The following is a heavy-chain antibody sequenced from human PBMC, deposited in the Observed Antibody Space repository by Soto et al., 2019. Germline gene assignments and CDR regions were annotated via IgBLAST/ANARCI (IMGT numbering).Heavy chain of an antibody. V-gene: IGHV3-23*01. CDR3: ATPSQGALYYCGMDV. J-gene: IGHJ6*02. CDR2: ISGSGGST. Sequence: EVQLLESGGGLVQPGGSLRLSCAASEFTFSSYAMSWVRQAPGKGLEWVSGISGSGGSTYYADSVKGRFTISRDNSKNILYQQMNSRRAEDTAVYYCATPSQGALYYCGMDVWGQGTTVTVSS. CDR1: EFTFSSYA.